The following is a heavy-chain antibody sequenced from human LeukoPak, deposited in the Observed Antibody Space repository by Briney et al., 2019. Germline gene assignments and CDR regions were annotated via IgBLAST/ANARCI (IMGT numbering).Heavy chain of an antibody. CDR1: GFTFNSYW. J-gene: IGHJ6*03. CDR2: IKQDGSEK. D-gene: IGHD1-26*01. Sequence: GGSLRLSCAASGFTFNSYWMSWVRQAPGKGLEWVTNIKQDGSEKYYVDSVKGRFTISRDNAKNSLYLQMNSLRAEDTAVYYCARDQTKWEPLRRRDYYYMDVWGKGTTVTVSS. CDR3: ARDQTKWEPLRRRDYYYMDV. V-gene: IGHV3-7*01.